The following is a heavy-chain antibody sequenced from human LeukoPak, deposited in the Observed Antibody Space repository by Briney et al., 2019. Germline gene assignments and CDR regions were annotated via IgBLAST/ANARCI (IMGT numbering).Heavy chain of an antibody. D-gene: IGHD3-9*01. Sequence: PSETLSLTCTVSGGSISSGSYYWSWIRQPAGKGLEWIGRIYTSGSINYNPSLKSRVTISVDTSKNQFSLKLSSVTAADTAVYYCARDWIPVDILTGYSTNYFDYWGQGTLVIVSS. CDR2: IYTSGSI. CDR1: GGSISSGSYY. J-gene: IGHJ4*02. CDR3: ARDWIPVDILTGYSTNYFDY. V-gene: IGHV4-61*02.